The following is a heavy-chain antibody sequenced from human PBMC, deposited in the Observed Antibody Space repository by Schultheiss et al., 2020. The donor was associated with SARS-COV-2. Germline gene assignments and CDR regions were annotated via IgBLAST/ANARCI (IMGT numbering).Heavy chain of an antibody. Sequence: SETLSLTCAVSGYSISSGYYWGWIRQPPGKGLEWIGSIYHSGSTYYNPSLKSRVTISVDTSKNQFSLKLSSVTAADTAVYYCARFVVVRALPEWSWFDPWGQGTLVTVSS. V-gene: IGHV4-38-2*01. CDR2: IYHSGST. CDR1: GYSISSGYY. CDR3: ARFVVVRALPEWSWFDP. D-gene: IGHD2-21*01. J-gene: IGHJ5*02.